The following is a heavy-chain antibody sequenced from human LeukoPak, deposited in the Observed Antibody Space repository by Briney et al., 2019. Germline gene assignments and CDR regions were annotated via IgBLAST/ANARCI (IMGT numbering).Heavy chain of an antibody. V-gene: IGHV3-11*01. D-gene: IGHD3-10*01. Sequence: GGTLRLSCAASGFTFSDYYMSWIRQAPGKGLEWVSYISNSGSIIKYADSVKGRFTISRDNAKNSLYLQMNSLRAEDTAVYYCAREHAGVSAFDIWGQGTLVTVSS. CDR2: ISNSGSII. CDR3: AREHAGVSAFDI. CDR1: GFTFSDYY. J-gene: IGHJ3*02.